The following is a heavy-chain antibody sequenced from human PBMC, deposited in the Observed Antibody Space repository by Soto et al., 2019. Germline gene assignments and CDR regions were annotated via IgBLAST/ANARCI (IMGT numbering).Heavy chain of an antibody. CDR1: GFTFDDYA. CDR3: AKPRAKWVYYYCMDV. J-gene: IGHJ6*02. V-gene: IGHV3-9*01. CDR2: ISWNSGSI. D-gene: IGHD1-26*01. Sequence: EVQLVESGGGLVQPGRSLRLSCAASGFTFDDYAMHWVRQAPGKGLEWVSGISWNSGSIDYADSVKGRFTISRDNAKNSLYLQMNSLRAEDTALYYCAKPRAKWVYYYCMDVWGQVTTVTVSS.